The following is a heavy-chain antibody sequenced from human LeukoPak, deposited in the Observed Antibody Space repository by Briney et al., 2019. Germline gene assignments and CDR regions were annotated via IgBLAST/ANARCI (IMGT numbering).Heavy chain of an antibody. Sequence: PSETLSLTCTVSGGSISGYSWSWIRQSPGGGLEWIGYIYYSGDTAYNPSLRSRVTMSVDTCKNQLSLQLSYMTTADTAVYYCAKYGFSYCSGTSCIPHWGQGTLVTVSS. D-gene: IGHD2-2*01. CDR3: AKYGFSYCSGTSCIPH. J-gene: IGHJ4*02. CDR1: GGSISGYS. V-gene: IGHV4-59*03. CDR2: IYYSGDT.